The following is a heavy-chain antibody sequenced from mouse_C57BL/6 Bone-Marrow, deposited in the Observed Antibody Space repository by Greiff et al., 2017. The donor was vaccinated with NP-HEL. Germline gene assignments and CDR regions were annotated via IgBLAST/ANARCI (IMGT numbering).Heavy chain of an antibody. V-gene: IGHV5-17*01. D-gene: IGHD2-2*01. J-gene: IGHJ4*01. CDR2: ISSGSSTI. CDR1: GFTFSDYG. CDR3: ARPRLRRSYYAMDY. Sequence: DVKLVESGGGLVKPGGSLKLSCAASGFTFSDYGMHWVRQAPEKGLEWVAYISSGSSTIYYADTVKGRFTISRDNAKNTLCLQMTSLRSEDTAMYYCARPRLRRSYYAMDYWGQGTSVTVSS.